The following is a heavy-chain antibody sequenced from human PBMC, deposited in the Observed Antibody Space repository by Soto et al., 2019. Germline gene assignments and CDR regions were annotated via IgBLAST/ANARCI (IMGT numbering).Heavy chain of an antibody. Sequence: SVKVSCKASGGTFSSYAISWVRQAPGQGLEWMGGIIPIFGTANYAQKFQGRVTITADKSTSTAYMELSSLRSEDTAVYYCARGQWLVEEDYYYGMDVWGQGTTVTVS. J-gene: IGHJ6*02. CDR3: ARGQWLVEEDYYYGMDV. CDR1: GGTFSSYA. D-gene: IGHD6-19*01. V-gene: IGHV1-69*06. CDR2: IIPIFGTA.